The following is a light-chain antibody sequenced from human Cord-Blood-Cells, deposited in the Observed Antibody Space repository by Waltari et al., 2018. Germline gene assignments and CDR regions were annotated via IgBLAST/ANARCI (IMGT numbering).Light chain of an antibody. CDR3: SSYTSSSTLGV. CDR2: AVS. V-gene: IGLV2-14*01. CDR1: SRDLGGYNY. J-gene: IGLJ2*01. Sequence: QSALTQPASVSGSPGQSITISCTGTSRDLGGYNYVSWYQQHPGKAPKLMIYAVSNRPSGVSNRFSGAKSGNTASLTISGLHAEDEADYYCSSYTSSSTLGVFGGGTKLTVL.